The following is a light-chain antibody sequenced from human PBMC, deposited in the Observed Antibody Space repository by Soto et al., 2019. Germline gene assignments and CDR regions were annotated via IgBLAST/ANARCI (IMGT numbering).Light chain of an antibody. V-gene: IGLV2-14*01. Sequence: QSALTQPASVSGSPGQSITISCTGTSSDVGGYNYVSWYQQHPGKAPKLMIYEVNNRPSGVSNRFSGSKSGNTASLTISGLQAEDEADYYCSSYSSSSTSYVFATGTKLTVL. CDR2: EVN. CDR1: SSDVGGYNY. CDR3: SSYSSSSTSYV. J-gene: IGLJ1*01.